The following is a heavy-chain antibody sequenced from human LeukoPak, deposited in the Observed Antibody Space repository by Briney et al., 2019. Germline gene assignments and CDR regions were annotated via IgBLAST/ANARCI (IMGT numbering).Heavy chain of an antibody. CDR3: ARDAVNWSLDC. V-gene: IGHV4-34*01. J-gene: IGHJ4*02. D-gene: IGHD1-20*01. Sequence: SETLSLTCAVYGGSFSGYYWSWIRQPPGKGLEWIGEINHSGSTNYNPSLKSRVTISVDTSKNQFSLKLSSVTAADTAVYYCARDAVNWSLDCWGQGTLVTVSS. CDR2: INHSGST. CDR1: GGSFSGYY.